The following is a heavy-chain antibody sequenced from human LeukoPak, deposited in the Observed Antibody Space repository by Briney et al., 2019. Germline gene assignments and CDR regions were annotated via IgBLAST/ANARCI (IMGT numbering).Heavy chain of an antibody. CDR1: GGSISSGSFY. J-gene: IGHJ3*02. CDR2: VYYTGNT. D-gene: IGHD4-23*01. Sequence: KSSETLSLTCTVSGGSISSGSFYWGWIRQPPGKGLERIGSVYYTGNTYYNPSLKSRVIISLDTSKNHLSLKLSSVTAADTAVYYCARTTVDDAFDIWGQGTMVTVSS. CDR3: ARTTVDDAFDI. V-gene: IGHV4-39*07.